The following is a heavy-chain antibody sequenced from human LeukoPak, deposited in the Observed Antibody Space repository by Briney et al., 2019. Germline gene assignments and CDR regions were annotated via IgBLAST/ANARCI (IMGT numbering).Heavy chain of an antibody. J-gene: IGHJ5*02. V-gene: IGHV1-2*02. CDR2: INTNSGGT. Sequence: XXSCKASGYTFTGYYMEWVRQAPGQGLEWMGWINTNSGGTNYAQKFEGRVTMTRDTSISTAYMELSRLRSDDTAVYYCARETLPIYCSGTSCYHNWFDPWGQGTLVTVSS. D-gene: IGHD2-2*01. CDR1: GYTFTGYY. CDR3: ARETLPIYCSGTSCYHNWFDP.